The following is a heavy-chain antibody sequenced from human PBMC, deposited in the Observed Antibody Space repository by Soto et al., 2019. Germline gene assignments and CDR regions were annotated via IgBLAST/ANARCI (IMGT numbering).Heavy chain of an antibody. CDR3: ARQPPFDSSHWFDP. D-gene: IGHD6-13*01. CDR1: GGSVSSGSYY. J-gene: IGHJ5*02. CDR2: IYYSGST. V-gene: IGHV4-61*01. Sequence: PSETLSLTCTVSGGSVSSGSYYWIWIRQPPGKGLEWIGYIYYSGSTNYNPSLKSRVTISVDTSKNQFSLKLSSVTAADTAVYYCARQPPFDSSHWFDPWGQGTLVTVSS.